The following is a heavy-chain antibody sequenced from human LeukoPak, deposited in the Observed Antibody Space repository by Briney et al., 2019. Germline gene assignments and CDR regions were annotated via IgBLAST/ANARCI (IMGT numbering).Heavy chain of an antibody. CDR2: IYHSGNT. CDR1: GYSIRSGYY. V-gene: IGHV4-38-2*02. J-gene: IGHJ4*02. Sequence: PAETLSLTCTVSGYSIRSGYYWGWIRQPPGKEMEGIGSIYHSGNTYYNPSLKSRVIMSVDTSKNQFYLKLSSVTAADTAVYYCAKGRGGAAGVYFDYWGRGTLVAVSS. D-gene: IGHD2-15*01. CDR3: AKGRGGAAGVYFDY.